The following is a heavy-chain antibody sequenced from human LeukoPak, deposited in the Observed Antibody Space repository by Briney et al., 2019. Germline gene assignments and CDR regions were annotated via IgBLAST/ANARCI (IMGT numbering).Heavy chain of an antibody. V-gene: IGHV3-23*01. Sequence: PGGSLRLSCAASGFTFSSYAMSWVRHAPGKGLEWVSAISGSGGSTYYADSVKGRFTISRDNSKNTLYLQMNSLRAEDTAVYYCAKAPDNLNGWYYGDYWGQGTLVTVSS. J-gene: IGHJ4*02. CDR1: GFTFSSYA. CDR2: ISGSGGST. CDR3: AKAPDNLNGWYYGDY. D-gene: IGHD6-19*01.